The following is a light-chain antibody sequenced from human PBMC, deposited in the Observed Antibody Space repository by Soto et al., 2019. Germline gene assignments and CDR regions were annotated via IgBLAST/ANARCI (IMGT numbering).Light chain of an antibody. Sequence: QSVLTQSPSASASLGASVKLTCTLSSGHSSYAIAWHQQQPEKGPRYLMKLNSDGSHSKGDGIPDRFSGSSSGAERYLTISSLQSEDEADYYCQTWATDIHVVFGGGTKLTFL. CDR3: QTWATDIHVV. V-gene: IGLV4-69*01. CDR1: SGHSSYA. CDR2: LNSDGSH. J-gene: IGLJ2*01.